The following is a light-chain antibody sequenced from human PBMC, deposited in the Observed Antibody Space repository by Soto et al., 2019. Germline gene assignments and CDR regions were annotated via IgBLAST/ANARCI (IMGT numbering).Light chain of an antibody. CDR2: EVN. CDR1: SSDIGYYDY. Sequence: QSALTQPASVSGSPGQSITISCTGTSSDIGYYDYVSWYQHHSRKAPKLIIYEVNNRPSGVSNRFSGSKSVNTASLTISGLQAEDEADYYCSSHSSSSAYYGFGTGTKVTVL. J-gene: IGLJ1*01. V-gene: IGLV2-14*01. CDR3: SSHSSSSAYYG.